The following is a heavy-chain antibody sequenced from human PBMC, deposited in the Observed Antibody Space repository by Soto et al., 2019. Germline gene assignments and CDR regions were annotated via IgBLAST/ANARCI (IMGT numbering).Heavy chain of an antibody. CDR2: IYYSGST. Sequence: SETLSLTCTVSGGSISSSSYYWGWIRQPPGKGLEWIGSIYYSGSTYYNPSLKSRVTISVDTSKNQFSLKLSSVAAADTAVYYRARDRGRALGYYYGMDVWGQGTTVTVSS. CDR3: ARDRGRALGYYYGMDV. D-gene: IGHD3-10*01. V-gene: IGHV4-39*07. CDR1: GGSISSSSYY. J-gene: IGHJ6*02.